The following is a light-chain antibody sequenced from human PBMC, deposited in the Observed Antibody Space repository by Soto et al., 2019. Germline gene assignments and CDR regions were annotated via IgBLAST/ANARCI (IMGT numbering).Light chain of an antibody. J-gene: IGKJ1*01. CDR1: QSVSSN. V-gene: IGKV3-15*01. CDR3: QHYNNWPLT. Sequence: EIVMTQSPATLSVSPGERATLSCGASQSVSSNLAWYQQRPGQAPRLLLSATSTRANGVPARFSGSGSGTEFTLTISSLQSEDFAVYYCQHYNNWPLTFGQGTKVEIK. CDR2: ATS.